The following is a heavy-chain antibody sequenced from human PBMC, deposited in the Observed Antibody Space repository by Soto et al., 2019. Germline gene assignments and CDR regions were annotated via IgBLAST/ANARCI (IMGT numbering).Heavy chain of an antibody. J-gene: IGHJ5*02. Sequence: QVQLVQSGTEVKKPGASVKVSCKASGYTFPSYGIHWVRQAPGQRLEWMGWINAANGDTKYSPKVQGRVTITRDTSASTEYMQLSSLRSEDTAVYYCVRRHVSATGIDWFDPWGQGTLVTVSS. CDR3: VRRHVSATGIDWFDP. CDR2: INAANGDT. D-gene: IGHD6-13*01. CDR1: GYTFPSYG. V-gene: IGHV1-3*01.